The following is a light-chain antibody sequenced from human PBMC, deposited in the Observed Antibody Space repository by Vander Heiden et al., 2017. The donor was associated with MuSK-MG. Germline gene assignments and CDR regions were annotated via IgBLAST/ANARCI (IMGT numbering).Light chain of an antibody. CDR1: SSDVGGYNY. CDR2: DVS. V-gene: IGLV2-11*01. Sequence: QSALTQPRSVSGSPGPSVTISCTGTSSDVGGYNYVSWYQQPPGKAPKLMIYDVSKRPSGVPDRFSGSKSGNTASLTISGLQAEDEADYYCCSYAGSYTLYVFGTGTKVTVL. J-gene: IGLJ1*01. CDR3: CSYAGSYTLYV.